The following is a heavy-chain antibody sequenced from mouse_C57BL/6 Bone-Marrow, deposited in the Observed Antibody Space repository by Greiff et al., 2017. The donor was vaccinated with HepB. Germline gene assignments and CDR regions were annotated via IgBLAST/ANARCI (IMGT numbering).Heavy chain of an antibody. D-gene: IGHD1-1*01. CDR1: GYTFTDYY. Sequence: VQLQQSGPVLVKPGASVKLSCKASGYTFTDYYMNWVKQCHGKSLEWIGVINPYNGGTNYKQKFKGKATLTVDKSSSTAYMELNSLTSEDSAVYYGATYYGSSLYAMDYWGQGTSVTVSS. CDR2: INPYNGGT. CDR3: ATYYGSSLYAMDY. V-gene: IGHV1-19*01. J-gene: IGHJ4*01.